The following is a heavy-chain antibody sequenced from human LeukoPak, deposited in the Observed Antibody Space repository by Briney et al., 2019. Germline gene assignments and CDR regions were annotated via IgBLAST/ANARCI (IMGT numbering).Heavy chain of an antibody. CDR3: ARGMRGVQWLVHYDYYYYMDV. Sequence: ASVKVSCKASGYTFTGYYMHWVRQAPGQGLEWMGWINPNSGGTNYAQKFQGRVTMTRDTSISTAYMELSRLRSDDTAVYYCARGMRGVQWLVHYDYYYYMDVWGKGTTVTVSS. D-gene: IGHD6-19*01. J-gene: IGHJ6*03. CDR2: INPNSGGT. V-gene: IGHV1-2*02. CDR1: GYTFTGYY.